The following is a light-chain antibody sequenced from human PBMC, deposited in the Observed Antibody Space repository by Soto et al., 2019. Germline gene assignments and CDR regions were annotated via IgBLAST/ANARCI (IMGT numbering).Light chain of an antibody. CDR3: QQSYVWLT. J-gene: IGKJ4*01. CDR2: DAS. CDR1: QSISTY. Sequence: IVLTQSPATLSLSPLETATVSFRAGQSISTYLAWYQQKSGQAPRLLIYDASNRATGTPARFSGSGSGTDFTLTISSLETEDSAVYYCQQSYVWLTFGGGTKVDIK. V-gene: IGKV3-11*01.